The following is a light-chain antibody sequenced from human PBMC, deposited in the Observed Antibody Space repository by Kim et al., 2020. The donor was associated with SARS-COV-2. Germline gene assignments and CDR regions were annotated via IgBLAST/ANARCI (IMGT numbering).Light chain of an antibody. V-gene: IGKV3-20*01. CDR1: QSVRGRH. Sequence: LSLGERVARSCRASQSVRGRHLAWYKRKPGKAPRLLIYGTTSRATGIPDRFSGSGSGTDFTLTIGRLEPEDVAVYYCKHYGGPPDTFGQGTKLEI. CDR3: KHYGGPPDT. CDR2: GTT. J-gene: IGKJ2*01.